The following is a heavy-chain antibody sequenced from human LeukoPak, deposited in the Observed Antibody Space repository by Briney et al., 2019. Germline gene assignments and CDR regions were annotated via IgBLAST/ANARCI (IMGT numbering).Heavy chain of an antibody. CDR3: ARVYGYAFGSSWYYFDY. CDR1: GGSVSSGSYY. V-gene: IGHV4-61*01. CDR2: IYYSGST. D-gene: IGHD6-13*01. Sequence: SETLSLTCTVSGGSVSSGSYYWSWIRQPPGKGLEWIVYIYYSGSTNYNPSLKSRVTISVDTSKNQFSLKLSSVTAADTAVYYCARVYGYAFGSSWYYFDYWGQGTLVTVSS. J-gene: IGHJ4*02.